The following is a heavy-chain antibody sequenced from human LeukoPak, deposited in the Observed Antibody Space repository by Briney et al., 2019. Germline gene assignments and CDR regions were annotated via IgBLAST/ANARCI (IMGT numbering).Heavy chain of an antibody. CDR1: GFTFSSYW. D-gene: IGHD1-26*01. Sequence: PGGSLRLSFAASGFTFSSYWMHWVRQAPGKGLVWVSRINTDGSATTYAASVKGRFTISRDNAKNTLYLQMNSLRADDTAVYYCARGLASGSSGSWGQGTLVTVSS. J-gene: IGHJ4*02. CDR3: ARGLASGSSGS. V-gene: IGHV3-74*01. CDR2: INTDGSAT.